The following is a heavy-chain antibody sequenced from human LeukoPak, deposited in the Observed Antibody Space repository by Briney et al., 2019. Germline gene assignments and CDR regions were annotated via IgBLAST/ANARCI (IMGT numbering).Heavy chain of an antibody. V-gene: IGHV4-31*03. D-gene: IGHD3-3*01. CDR3: ASNIRANYDFWSGYYPFDY. Sequence: SETLSLTCTVSGGSISSGGYYWSWIRQHPGKGLEWIGYIYYSGSTYCNPSLKSRVTISVDTSKNQFSLKLSSVTAADTAVYYCASNIRANYDFWSGYYPFDYWGQGTLVTVSS. J-gene: IGHJ4*02. CDR1: GGSISSGGYY. CDR2: IYYSGST.